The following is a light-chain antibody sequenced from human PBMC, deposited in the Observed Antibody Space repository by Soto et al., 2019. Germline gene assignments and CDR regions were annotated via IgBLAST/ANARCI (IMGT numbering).Light chain of an antibody. V-gene: IGKV1-5*01. J-gene: IGKJ1*01. CDR1: QSLDNC. CDR3: QQYKRYWT. CDR2: DVS. Sequence: DIQMTQSPSPLSASIGDRVTITCRARQSLDNCLAWYQQKPGKAPKLLIYDVSSLESGVPSRFSGSGSETEFTLTISSLFPDDFATYYCQQYKRYWTFGQGTKVEIK.